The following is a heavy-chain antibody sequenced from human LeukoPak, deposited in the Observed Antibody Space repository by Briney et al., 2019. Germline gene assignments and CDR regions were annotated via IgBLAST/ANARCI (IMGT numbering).Heavy chain of an antibody. V-gene: IGHV3-30*02. J-gene: IGHJ4*02. CDR1: GFTFSSYG. D-gene: IGHD4-17*01. CDR2: IRYDGSNK. CDR3: AKVGEQDY. Sequence: GGSLGLSCAASGFTFSSYGMHWVRQAPGKGLEWVAFIRYDGSNKYYADSVKGRFAISRDNSKNTLYLQMNSQRAEDMVVGYFAKVGEQDYWGQGTLVTVSS.